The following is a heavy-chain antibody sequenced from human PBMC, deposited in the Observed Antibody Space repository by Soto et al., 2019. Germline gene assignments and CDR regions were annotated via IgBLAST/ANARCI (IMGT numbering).Heavy chain of an antibody. CDR2: SNDSGNI. V-gene: IGHV4-34*01. CDR3: ARGLILWFGELSRRGGYYYYMDV. J-gene: IGHJ6*03. CDR1: GGSFSGYQ. D-gene: IGHD3-10*01. Sequence: QVQLQQWGAGLLKPSETLSLTCAVYGGSFSGYQWTWIRQTPGKRLEWIGESNDSGNIKYNPSLKRRVTILVDTPKKQISLKLRSETAAATAVYYCARGLILWFGELSRRGGYYYYMDVWGKGTTVTVSS.